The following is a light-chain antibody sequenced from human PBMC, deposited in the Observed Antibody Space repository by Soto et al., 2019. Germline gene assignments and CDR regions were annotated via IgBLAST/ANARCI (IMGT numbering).Light chain of an antibody. V-gene: IGLV1-51*02. CDR2: END. CDR3: GAWDSSLSVTFV. Sequence: QSVLTQPPSIFTGPGQKVTISFSGSNSKNGKNYVSWYQQLPGTAPKLLIYENDKRPSGIPDRFSASKSGTSATLGITGLQTGDEADYYCGAWDSSLSVTFVFGTGTKVTVL. CDR1: NSKNGKNY. J-gene: IGLJ1*01.